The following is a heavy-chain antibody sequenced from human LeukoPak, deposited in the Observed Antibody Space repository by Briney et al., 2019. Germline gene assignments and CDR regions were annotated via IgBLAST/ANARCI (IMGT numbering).Heavy chain of an antibody. J-gene: IGHJ4*02. CDR2: INHSGST. CDR3: AREAVAGPQYYFDY. V-gene: IGHV4-34*01. D-gene: IGHD6-19*01. CDR1: GGSFSGYY. Sequence: SETLSLTCAVYGGSFSGYYWSWIRQPPGKGLEWIGEINHSGSTNYNPSLKSRVTMSVDTSKNQFSLKLSSVTAADTAVYYCAREAVAGPQYYFDYWGQGTLVTVSS.